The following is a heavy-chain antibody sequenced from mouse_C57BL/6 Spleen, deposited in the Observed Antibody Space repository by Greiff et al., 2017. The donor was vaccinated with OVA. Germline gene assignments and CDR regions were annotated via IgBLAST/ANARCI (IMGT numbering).Heavy chain of an antibody. CDR2: IDPSDSYT. D-gene: IGHD1-1*01. Sequence: VQLQQPGAELVMPGASVKLSCKASGYTFTSYWMHWVKQRPGQGLEWIGEIDPSDSYTNYNQKFKGKSTLPVDKSSSTAYMQLSSLTSEYSAVYYCAKAGYYYGSSHYWYFDVWGTGTTVTVSS. CDR3: AKAGYYYGSSHYWYFDV. V-gene: IGHV1-69*01. J-gene: IGHJ1*03. CDR1: GYTFTSYW.